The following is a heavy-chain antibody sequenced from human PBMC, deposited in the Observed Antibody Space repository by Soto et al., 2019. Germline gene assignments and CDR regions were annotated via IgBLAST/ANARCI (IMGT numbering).Heavy chain of an antibody. D-gene: IGHD3-3*01. Sequence: GGSLRLSCAASGFTFSSYSMNWVRQAPGKGLEWVSSISSSSSYIYYADSVKGRFIISRDNAKNSLYLQMNSLRAEDTAVYYCARSRITIFGAFDAFDIWGQGTMVTVSS. V-gene: IGHV3-21*01. CDR2: ISSSSSYI. CDR3: ARSRITIFGAFDAFDI. J-gene: IGHJ3*02. CDR1: GFTFSSYS.